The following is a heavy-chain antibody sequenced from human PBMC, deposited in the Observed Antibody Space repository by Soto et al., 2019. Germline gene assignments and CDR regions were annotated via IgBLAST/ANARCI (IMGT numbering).Heavy chain of an antibody. CDR1: GDSIGNYD. D-gene: IGHD2-2*02. CDR3: FSNVYTSHAYLFAY. V-gene: IGHV4-59*13. J-gene: IGHJ4*02. Sequence: PSKNLDITSTVSGDSIGNYDWSWIRQPPGKGLEWIGYIHYSGSTNYNPSLKSRVTISVDTSKNECSLNLKFLTTADTAVYFCFSNVYTSHAYLFAYCGQGSPVIVSS. CDR2: IHYSGST.